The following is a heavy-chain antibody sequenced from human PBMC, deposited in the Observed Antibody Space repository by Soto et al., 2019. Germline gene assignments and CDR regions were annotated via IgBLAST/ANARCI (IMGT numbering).Heavy chain of an antibody. D-gene: IGHD6-6*01. CDR3: ARGDSSSWGY. J-gene: IGHJ4*02. Sequence: PSETLSLTCAVYGGSFSGYYWSWIRQPPGKGLEWIGEINHSGSTNYNPSLKSRVTISVDTSKNQFSLKLSSVTAADTAVYYCARGDSSSWGYWGQGTLVTVS. V-gene: IGHV4-34*01. CDR2: INHSGST. CDR1: GGSFSGYY.